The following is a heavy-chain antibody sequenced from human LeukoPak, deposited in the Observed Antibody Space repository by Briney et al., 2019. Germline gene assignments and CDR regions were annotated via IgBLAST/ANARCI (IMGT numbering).Heavy chain of an antibody. CDR2: ISGSDVST. V-gene: IGHV3-23*01. Sequence: GGSLRLSCAASGFNFYNAWMSWVRQAPGKGLEWVSAISGSDVSTYYADSMKGRFTISRDNSKNTLYLQMNSLRAEDTAVYYCARGAHKRDDYGGFFDYWGQGTLVTVSS. CDR1: GFNFYNAW. D-gene: IGHD4-23*01. CDR3: ARGAHKRDDYGGFFDY. J-gene: IGHJ4*02.